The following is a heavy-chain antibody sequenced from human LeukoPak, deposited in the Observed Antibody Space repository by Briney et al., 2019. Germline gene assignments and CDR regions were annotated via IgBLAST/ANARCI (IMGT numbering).Heavy chain of an antibody. V-gene: IGHV3-74*01. Sequence: GGSLRLSCAASGFTFSSNWMHWVRQAPGKGLVWMSRINSDGSSTSYADSVKGRFTISRDNAKNTLYLQMNSLRAEDTAVYYCARDRSIASDYWGQGTLVTVSS. D-gene: IGHD6-6*01. J-gene: IGHJ4*02. CDR3: ARDRSIASDY. CDR2: INSDGSST. CDR1: GFTFSSNW.